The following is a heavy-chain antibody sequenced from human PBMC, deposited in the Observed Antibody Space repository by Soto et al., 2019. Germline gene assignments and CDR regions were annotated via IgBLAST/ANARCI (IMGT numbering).Heavy chain of an antibody. J-gene: IGHJ6*03. D-gene: IGHD2-2*01. CDR2: ISWNSGTM. CDR1: GFSFDEYA. Sequence: EVQLVESGGGLVQPGRSLRLSCAASGFSFDEYAMHWVRQAPGKGLEWVSGISWNSGTMGYGDSVKGRFTISRDNAQNSLYLQMNRLRAEDTALYYCAKGFCSSTRCLTYSYMDVWGKGTTVTVSS. V-gene: IGHV3-9*01. CDR3: AKGFCSSTRCLTYSYMDV.